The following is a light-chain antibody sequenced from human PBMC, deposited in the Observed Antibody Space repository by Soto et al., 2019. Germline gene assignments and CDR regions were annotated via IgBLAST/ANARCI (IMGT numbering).Light chain of an antibody. Sequence: QSALTQPASVSGSPGQAITISCTGTSSDVGGYNYVSWYQQHPGKAPKLMIYDVSNRPSGVSNRFSGSKSGNTASLTISVLQAEDEADYYCRSYTSSSTWVFGGGTKLTVL. CDR3: RSYTSSSTWV. J-gene: IGLJ3*02. CDR2: DVS. V-gene: IGLV2-14*01. CDR1: SSDVGGYNY.